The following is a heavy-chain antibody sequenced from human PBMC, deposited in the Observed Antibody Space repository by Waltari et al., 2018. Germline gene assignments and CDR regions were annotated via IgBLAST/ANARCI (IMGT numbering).Heavy chain of an antibody. CDR3: ARIGSWPPWLDY. D-gene: IGHD6-13*01. J-gene: IGHJ4*02. CDR2: IKKDGSAT. V-gene: IGHV3-7*01. Sequence: EVQLVESGGGLVQPGGSLRLSCGASGFTYCNYWMSGVRQAPGKGLEWVANIKKDGSATYYVDSVRGRFSISRDNAKNSLSLQMNSLRAEDTAVYYCARIGSWPPWLDYWGQGILVTVSS. CDR1: GFTYCNYW.